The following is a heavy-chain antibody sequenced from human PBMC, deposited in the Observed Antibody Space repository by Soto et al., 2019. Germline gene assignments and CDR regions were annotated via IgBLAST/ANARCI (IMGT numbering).Heavy chain of an antibody. Sequence: QVHLVQSGGELKRPGASVKVSCRASGFSFTNIGITWVRQAPGQGLEWMGWISNYNGDTNYAQKFQDRVTVTTDTSTSTAYLVLRSLRSDDTAVIYCARASRGDYCTGGGCYSDYWGQGTLVTVSS. CDR1: GFSFTNIG. CDR3: ARASRGDYCTGGGCYSDY. J-gene: IGHJ4*02. CDR2: ISNYNGDT. D-gene: IGHD2-8*02. V-gene: IGHV1-18*01.